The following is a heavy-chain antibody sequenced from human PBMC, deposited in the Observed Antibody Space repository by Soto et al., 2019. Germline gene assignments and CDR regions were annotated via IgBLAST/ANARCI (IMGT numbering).Heavy chain of an antibody. CDR1: GGSFSGYY. D-gene: IGHD3-10*01. Sequence: SETLSLTCAVYGGSFSGYYWSWIRQPPGKGLEWIGEINHSGSTNYNPSLTNTGTITVDTSKNQFSLKLSSVTPADTAVYYCERFMVRGFYYYGMDVWGPGTKVT. V-gene: IGHV4-34*01. J-gene: IGHJ6*02. CDR2: INHSGST. CDR3: ERFMVRGFYYYGMDV.